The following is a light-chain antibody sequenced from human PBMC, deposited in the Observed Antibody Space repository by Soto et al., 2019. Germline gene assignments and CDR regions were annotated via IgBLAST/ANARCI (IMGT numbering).Light chain of an antibody. Sequence: SYELTQPPSVSVAPGQTARITCGGNNIGIKTVHWYQQKPRQAPVLVVHVDSDRPSGIPERFSGSNSGNTATLTISRVEAGDGADFYCQVWDSSSDHPVFGGGTKVTVL. CDR1: NIGIKT. J-gene: IGLJ2*01. CDR3: QVWDSSSDHPV. V-gene: IGLV3-21*02. CDR2: VDS.